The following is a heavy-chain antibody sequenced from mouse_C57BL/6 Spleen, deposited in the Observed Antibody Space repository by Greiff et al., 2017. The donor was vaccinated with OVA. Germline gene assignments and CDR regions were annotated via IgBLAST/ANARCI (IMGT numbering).Heavy chain of an antibody. V-gene: IGHV1-78*01. J-gene: IGHJ4*01. CDR2: IYPRDGST. D-gene: IGHD2-3*01. Sequence: QVQLKQSDAELVKPGASVKISCKASGYTFTDYSIHWMKQRPEQGLEWIGYIYPRDGSTKYNEKFKGQATLTADKSSSTAYMQLNSLTSADSAVXFCARSGEGYYDGAMDYWGQGTSVTVSS. CDR1: GYTFTDYS. CDR3: ARSGEGYYDGAMDY.